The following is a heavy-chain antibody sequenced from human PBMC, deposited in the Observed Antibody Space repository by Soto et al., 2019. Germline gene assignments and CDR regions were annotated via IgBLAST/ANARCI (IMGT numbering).Heavy chain of an antibody. CDR1: GYTFTGYY. V-gene: IGHV1-2*04. CDR3: ARDYYDSSGYYRGYYFDY. Sequence: GASVKVSCKASGYTFTGYYMHWVRQAPGQGLEWMGWINPNSGGTNYAQKFQGWVTMTRDTSISTAYMELSRLRSDDTAVYYCARDYYDSSGYYRGYYFDYWGQGTLVTVSS. D-gene: IGHD3-22*01. CDR2: INPNSGGT. J-gene: IGHJ4*02.